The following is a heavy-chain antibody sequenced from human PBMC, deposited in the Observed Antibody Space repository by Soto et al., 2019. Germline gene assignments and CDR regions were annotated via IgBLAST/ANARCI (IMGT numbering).Heavy chain of an antibody. CDR1: GFTFSNAW. CDR3: TTDPGITMVRGVPRDSYYGMDV. J-gene: IGHJ6*02. D-gene: IGHD3-10*01. Sequence: GGSLRLSCAASGFTFSNAWMNWVRQAPGKGLGWVGRIKSKTDGGTTDYAAPVKGRFTISRDDSKNTLYLQMNSLKTEDTAVYYCTTDPGITMVRGVPRDSYYGMDVWGQGTTVTVSS. V-gene: IGHV3-15*07. CDR2: IKSKTDGGTT.